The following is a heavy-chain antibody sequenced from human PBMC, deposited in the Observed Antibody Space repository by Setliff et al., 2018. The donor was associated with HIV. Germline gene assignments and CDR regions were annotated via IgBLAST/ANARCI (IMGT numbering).Heavy chain of an antibody. J-gene: IGHJ4*02. D-gene: IGHD3-22*01. Sequence: SETLSLTCAVYGGSFSGYYWAWIRQPPGKGLEWIGSMYYTGSTYYNPSLNSRVTISVDASKNQFSLKLSSVTAADTAVYYCASLPPLYDSSGYYFDYWGQGTLVTVSS. V-gene: IGHV4-39*01. CDR3: ASLPPLYDSSGYYFDY. CDR1: GGSFSGYY. CDR2: MYYTGST.